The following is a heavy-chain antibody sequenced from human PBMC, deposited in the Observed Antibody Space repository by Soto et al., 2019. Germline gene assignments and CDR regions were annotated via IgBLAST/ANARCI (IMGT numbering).Heavy chain of an antibody. J-gene: IGHJ4*02. Sequence: EVQLVESGGGLVQPGRSLRLSCAASGFTFDDYAMHWVRQAPGKGLEWVSGISWNSGSIGYADSVKGRFTISRDNAKNSLYLQMNSLRAEDTALYYCAKDIYGSGSHPPWGYFDYWGQGTLVTVSS. CDR1: GFTFDDYA. D-gene: IGHD3-10*01. CDR3: AKDIYGSGSHPPWGYFDY. V-gene: IGHV3-9*01. CDR2: ISWNSGSI.